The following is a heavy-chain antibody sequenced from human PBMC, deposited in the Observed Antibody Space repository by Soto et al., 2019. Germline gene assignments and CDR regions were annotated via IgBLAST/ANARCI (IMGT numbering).Heavy chain of an antibody. V-gene: IGHV4-31*03. CDR3: ARGTYYYDSGGSPLDY. CDR2: IYYSGST. Sequence: SETLSLTCTVSGGSISSGGYYWSWIRQHPGKGLEWIGYIYYSGSTYYNPSLKSRVTISVDTSKNQFSLKLSSVTAADTAVYYCARGTYYYDSGGSPLDYWGQGTLVTVSS. CDR1: GGSISSGGYY. J-gene: IGHJ4*02. D-gene: IGHD3-22*01.